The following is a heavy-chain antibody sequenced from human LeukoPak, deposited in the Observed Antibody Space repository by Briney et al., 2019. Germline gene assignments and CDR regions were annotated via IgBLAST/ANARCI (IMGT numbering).Heavy chain of an antibody. J-gene: IGHJ4*02. Sequence: TSETLSLTCTVSGGSISSSSYYWGWIRQPPGKGLEWIGSIYYSGSTYYSPSLKSRVTISVDTSKNQFSLKLSSVTAADTAVYYCARLSGSYYVLDYWGQGTLVTVSS. D-gene: IGHD1-26*01. CDR3: ARLSGSYYVLDY. CDR2: IYYSGST. V-gene: IGHV4-39*07. CDR1: GGSISSSSYY.